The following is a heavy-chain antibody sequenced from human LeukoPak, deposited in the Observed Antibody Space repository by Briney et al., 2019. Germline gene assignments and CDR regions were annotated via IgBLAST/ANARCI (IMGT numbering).Heavy chain of an antibody. V-gene: IGHV1-8*02. CDR3: AAAVAGTDAFDI. Sequence: GASVKVSCKASGYTFTNHGINWVRQATGQGLEWMGWMNPNSGNTGYAQKFQGRVTMTRNTSISTAYMELSSLRSEDTAVYYCAAAVAGTDAFDIWGQGTMVTVSS. D-gene: IGHD6-19*01. J-gene: IGHJ3*02. CDR1: GYTFTNHG. CDR2: MNPNSGNT.